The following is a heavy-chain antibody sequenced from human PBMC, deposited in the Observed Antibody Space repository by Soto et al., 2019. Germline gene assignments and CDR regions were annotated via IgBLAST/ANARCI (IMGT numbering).Heavy chain of an antibody. CDR2: IFSSGST. D-gene: IGHD5-12*01. V-gene: IGHV4-4*07. J-gene: IGHJ4*02. CDR1: GGSINTFY. Sequence: KTSETLSLTCTVSGGSINTFYWSWVRQPAGKGLEWIGRIFSSGSTSFNPSLESRVAMSVDTSKNHSSLNLSSVTAADMAVYYCAREGSYSAYNFAHGIQLWSFDFWGQGALVTVSS. CDR3: AREGSYSAYNFAHGIQLWSFDF.